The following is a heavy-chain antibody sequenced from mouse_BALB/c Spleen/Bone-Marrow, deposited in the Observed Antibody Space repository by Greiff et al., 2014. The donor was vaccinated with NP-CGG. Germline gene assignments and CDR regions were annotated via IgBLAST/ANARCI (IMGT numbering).Heavy chain of an antibody. CDR3: ARNLRGNCGFDY. CDR1: GFSLTSYG. J-gene: IGHJ2*01. Sequence: VQLVESGPGLVQPSQSLSITCTVSGFSLTSYGVHWVRQSPGKGLEWLGVIWSGGSTDYNAAFISRLSISKDNSNSQVFFKMNSLQANDTSIYYCARNLRGNCGFDYWGQGTTLTVSS. V-gene: IGHV2-2*02. CDR2: IWSGGST. D-gene: IGHD2-1*01.